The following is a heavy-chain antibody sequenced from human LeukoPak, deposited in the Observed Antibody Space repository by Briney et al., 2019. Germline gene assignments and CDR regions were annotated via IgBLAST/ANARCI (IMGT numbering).Heavy chain of an antibody. J-gene: IGHJ4*02. CDR1: GDTFSNDA. Sequence: GSSVKVSCKTSGDTFSNDAISWVRQAPGHGPEWMGDIIPKFGTTNYAQKFRGRVTIITDDSTTTAYMEPSSLKSDDTAVYYCAKRSRQPRHAYFDYWGQGTLVTVSS. V-gene: IGHV1-69*05. D-gene: IGHD1-14*01. CDR3: AKRSRQPRHAYFDY. CDR2: IIPKFGTT.